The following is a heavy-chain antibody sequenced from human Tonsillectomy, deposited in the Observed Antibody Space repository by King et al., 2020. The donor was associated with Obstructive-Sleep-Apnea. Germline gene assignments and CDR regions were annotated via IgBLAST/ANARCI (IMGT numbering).Heavy chain of an antibody. J-gene: IGHJ6*02. V-gene: IGHV3-30*02. CDR3: AKDLADFDWLLSTYGMDV. D-gene: IGHD3-9*01. CDR1: GFTFSRYG. Sequence: VQLVESGGGVVQPGGSLRLSCAASGFTFSRYGMHWVRQAPGKGLEWMTFIRYDGSKKYYADSVKGRFTISRDNSKNTLYLQMNSLRAEDTAGYYCAKDLADFDWLLSTYGMDVWGQGTTVTVSS. CDR2: IRYDGSKK.